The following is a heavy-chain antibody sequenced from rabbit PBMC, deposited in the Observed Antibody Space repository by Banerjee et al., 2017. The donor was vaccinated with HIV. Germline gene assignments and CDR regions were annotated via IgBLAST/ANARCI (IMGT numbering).Heavy chain of an antibody. CDR2: IVPIFGVT. CDR1: GFDFSTYS. J-gene: IGHJ4*01. Sequence: QLVESGGGLVQPGGSLKLSCKASGFDFSTYSMSWVRQAPGKGLEWIGYIVPIFGVTYYANWVNGRFTISSHNAQNTLYLELNSLTVADTATYFCVREVAARFNLWGPGTLVTVS. D-gene: IGHD4-1*01. V-gene: IGHV1S7*01. CDR3: VREVAARFNL.